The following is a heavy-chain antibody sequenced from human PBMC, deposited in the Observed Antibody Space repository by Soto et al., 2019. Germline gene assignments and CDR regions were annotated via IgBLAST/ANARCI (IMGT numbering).Heavy chain of an antibody. CDR3: AGDWIARNGQWLPIRYYDYGMDV. CDR2: ISYDGSNK. V-gene: IGHV3-30-3*01. CDR1: GFTFSSYA. J-gene: IGHJ6*02. D-gene: IGHD6-19*01. Sequence: QVQLVESGGGVVQPGRSLRLSCAASGFTFSSYAMHWVRQAPGKGLEWVAVISYDGSNKYYADSVKGRFTISRDNSKNTLNLKMNSLRAVDTPVYYCAGDWIARNGQWLPIRYYDYGMDVWGQGTTVTVSS.